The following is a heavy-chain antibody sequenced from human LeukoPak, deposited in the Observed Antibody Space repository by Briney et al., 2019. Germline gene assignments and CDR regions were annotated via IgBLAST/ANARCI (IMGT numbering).Heavy chain of an antibody. Sequence: PGGSLRLSCAASGFTFSSYWMSWVRQASGKGLEWVANIKQDGSEKYYVDSVKGRFTISRDNAKNSLYLQMNSLRAEDTAVYYCAREGSGWYWSYYYYGMDVWGKGTTVTVSS. CDR1: GFTFSSYW. CDR3: AREGSGWYWSYYYYGMDV. D-gene: IGHD6-19*01. CDR2: IKQDGSEK. V-gene: IGHV3-7*03. J-gene: IGHJ6*04.